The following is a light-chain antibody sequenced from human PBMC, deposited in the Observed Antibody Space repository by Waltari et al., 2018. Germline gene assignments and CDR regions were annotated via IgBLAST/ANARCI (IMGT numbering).Light chain of an antibody. V-gene: IGLV8-61*01. CDR2: EAN. J-gene: IGLJ3*02. Sequence: YKWSPGQAPRDLRYEANARSSGVTDRFSGSILGNTAALTITVAQADDESDYYCALYMGSGIWVFGGGTRLTVL. CDR3: ALYMGSGIWV.